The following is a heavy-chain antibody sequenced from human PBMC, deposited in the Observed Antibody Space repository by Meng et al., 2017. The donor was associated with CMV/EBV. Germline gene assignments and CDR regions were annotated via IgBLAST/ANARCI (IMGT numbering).Heavy chain of an antibody. V-gene: IGHV1-69*05. Sequence: SVKVSCKASGGTFSSYAISWVRQAPGQGLEWMGGIIPIFGTANYAQKFQGRVTITTDESTSTAYMELSSLRSEDTAVYSCAREVIVVVPAAIKRYYYYRMDVWGQGTTVTVSS. CDR3: AREVIVVVPAAIKRYYYYRMDV. J-gene: IGHJ6*02. D-gene: IGHD2-2*01. CDR1: GGTFSSYA. CDR2: IIPIFGTA.